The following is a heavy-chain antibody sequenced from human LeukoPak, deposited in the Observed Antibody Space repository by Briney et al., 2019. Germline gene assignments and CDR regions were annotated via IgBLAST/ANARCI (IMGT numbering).Heavy chain of an antibody. D-gene: IGHD5-18*01. CDR2: VYHSGTT. CDR1: GASITSYY. CDR3: ASLDPNTVMVLHF. Sequence: SETPSLTCTVSGASITSYYWSWLRQTPGKGLEWIGYVYHSGTTKYNPSLESRVTISVDTAKKQFSLRLTSVSAADTAMYFCASLDPNTVMVLHFWGQGTLVTVSS. J-gene: IGHJ1*01. V-gene: IGHV4-59*01.